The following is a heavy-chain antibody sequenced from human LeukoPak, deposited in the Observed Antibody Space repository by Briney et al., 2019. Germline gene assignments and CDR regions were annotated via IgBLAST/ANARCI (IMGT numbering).Heavy chain of an antibody. CDR1: GGSISSYY. CDR2: IYYSGST. D-gene: IGHD3-22*01. CDR3: ARGWYYYDSSGYYYYYYGMDV. J-gene: IGHJ6*02. Sequence: SETLSLTCTVSGGSISSYYWSWIRQPPGKGLEWIGYIYYSGSTNYNPSLKSRVTISVDTSKNQFSLKLGSVTAADTAVYYCARGWYYYDSSGYYYYYYGMDVWGQGTTVTVSS. V-gene: IGHV4-59*01.